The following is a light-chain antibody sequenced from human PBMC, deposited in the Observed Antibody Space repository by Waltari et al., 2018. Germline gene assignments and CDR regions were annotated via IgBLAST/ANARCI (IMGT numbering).Light chain of an antibody. CDR3: QQYYSTPHT. J-gene: IGKJ2*01. V-gene: IGKV4-1*01. Sequence: DIVMTQSPDSLAVSLGERATINCKSSQSLFYNSNNKNYLAWYQQRPGQPPKLLFYWASIRESGVPDRFSGSESGTDFTLAISSLQAEDVAVYYCQQYYSTPHTFGQGSNVEIK. CDR1: QSLFYNSNNKNY. CDR2: WAS.